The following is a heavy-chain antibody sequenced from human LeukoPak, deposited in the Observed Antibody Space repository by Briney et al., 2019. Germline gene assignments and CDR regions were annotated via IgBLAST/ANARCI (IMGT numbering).Heavy chain of an antibody. V-gene: IGHV1-24*01. Sequence: ASVKVSCKVSVYTRTELSMHCVRQAPGKGLGRMGGFDPEDGETIYAQNSQGRVTMAEDTSTDTAYTELSSLRSEDTTVYYCATCRGLRGCYAFDIWGQQTMVTVSS. CDR3: ATCRGLRGCYAFDI. CDR2: FDPEDGET. CDR1: VYTRTELS. D-gene: IGHD4-23*01. J-gene: IGHJ3*02.